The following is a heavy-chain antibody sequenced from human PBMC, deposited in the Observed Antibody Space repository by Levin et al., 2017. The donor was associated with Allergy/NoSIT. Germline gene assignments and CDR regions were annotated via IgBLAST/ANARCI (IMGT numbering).Heavy chain of an antibody. V-gene: IGHV3-30-3*01. CDR2: ISYDGSNK. J-gene: IGHJ3*02. Sequence: LSLTCAASGFTFSSYAMHWVRQAPGKGLEWVAVISYDGSNKYYADSVKGRFTIARDNSKNTLYLQMNSLRAEETTVYYCARDLVEVVRYFDWLSPPYAFDIWGQGTMVTVSS. CDR1: GFTFSSYA. CDR3: ARDLVEVVRYFDWLSPPYAFDI. D-gene: IGHD3-9*01.